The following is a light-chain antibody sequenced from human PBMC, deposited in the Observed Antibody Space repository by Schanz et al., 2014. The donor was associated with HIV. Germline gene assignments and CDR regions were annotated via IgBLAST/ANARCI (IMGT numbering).Light chain of an antibody. CDR3: SSYTGSSSVI. Sequence: QSALTQPASVSGSPGQSITISCTGTSSDVGGYNYVSWYQQHPGKAPKLMIYEVSQRPSGVSNRFSGSKSGNTASLTISGLQAEDEADYYCSSYTGSSSVIFGGGTKLTVL. J-gene: IGLJ2*01. CDR2: EVS. V-gene: IGLV2-14*01. CDR1: SSDVGGYNY.